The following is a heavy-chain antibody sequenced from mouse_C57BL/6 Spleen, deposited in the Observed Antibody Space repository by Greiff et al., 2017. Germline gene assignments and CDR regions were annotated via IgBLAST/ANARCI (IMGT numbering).Heavy chain of an antibody. J-gene: IGHJ3*01. Sequence: VKLQESGPGLVAPSQSLSITCTVSGFSLTSYGVHWVRQPPGKGLEWLVVIWSDGSTTYNSALKSRLSISKDNSKSQVFLKMNSLQTHDTAMYYCARQPDSSGYGWFAYWGQGTLFTVSA. V-gene: IGHV2-6-1*01. CDR1: GFSLTSYG. D-gene: IGHD3-2*02. CDR2: IWSDGST. CDR3: ARQPDSSGYGWFAY.